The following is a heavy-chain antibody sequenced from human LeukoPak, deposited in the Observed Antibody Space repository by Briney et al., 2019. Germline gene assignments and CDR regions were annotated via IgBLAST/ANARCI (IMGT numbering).Heavy chain of an antibody. CDR2: INHSGST. CDR3: ASLRLLKQPFLW. V-gene: IGHV4-34*01. D-gene: IGHD3-9*01. CDR1: GGSFSGYY. Sequence: SETLSLTCAVYGGSFSGYYWSWIRQPPGKGLEWIGEINHSGSTNYNPSLKSRVTISVHTSKNQFSLKLSSVTAADTAVYYCASLRLLKQPFLWWGEGTLVTVS. J-gene: IGHJ4*02.